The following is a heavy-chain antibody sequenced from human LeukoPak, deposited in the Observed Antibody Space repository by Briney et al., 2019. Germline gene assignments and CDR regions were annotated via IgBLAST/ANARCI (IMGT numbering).Heavy chain of an antibody. CDR1: GFTFSSYS. CDR2: ISSSSSYI. D-gene: IGHD3-10*01. CDR3: AKDAQFNYYGSGSPHMDV. Sequence: GGSLRLSCAASGFTFSSYSMNWVRQAPGKGLEWVSSISSSSSYIYYADSVKGRFTISRDNAKNSLYLQMNSLRAEDTAVYYCAKDAQFNYYGSGSPHMDVWGKGTTVTVSS. J-gene: IGHJ6*03. V-gene: IGHV3-21*04.